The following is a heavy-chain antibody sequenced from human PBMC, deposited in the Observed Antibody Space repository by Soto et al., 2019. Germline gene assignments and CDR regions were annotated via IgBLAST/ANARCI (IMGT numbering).Heavy chain of an antibody. CDR1: GYTFTSYG. D-gene: IGHD3-22*01. Sequence: ASVKVSCKASGYTFTSYGISWVRQAPGQGLEWMGWISAYNGNTNYAQRLQGRVTMTTDTSTSTAYMELRSLRSDDTAVYYCARVYPATYYYDSSGFDYWGQGTLVTVSS. J-gene: IGHJ4*02. V-gene: IGHV1-18*01. CDR2: ISAYNGNT. CDR3: ARVYPATYYYDSSGFDY.